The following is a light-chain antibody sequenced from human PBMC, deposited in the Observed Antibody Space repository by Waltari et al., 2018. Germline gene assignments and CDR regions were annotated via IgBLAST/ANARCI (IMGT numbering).Light chain of an antibody. CDR1: QSISDW. J-gene: IGKJ1*01. CDR2: KAS. V-gene: IGKV1-5*03. CDR3: QQCHTFPKT. Sequence: DIQMTQSPSTLSASVGDRVTIICRASQSISDWLAWYQQKPGKPPKLLIEKASKLEEGVPPRFSGSAAGTEVRLTINSLQPDDFATYYCQQCHTFPKTFGQGTKVEMK.